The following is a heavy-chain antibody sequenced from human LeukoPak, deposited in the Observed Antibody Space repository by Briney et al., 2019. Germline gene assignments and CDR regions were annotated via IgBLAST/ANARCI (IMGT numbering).Heavy chain of an antibody. J-gene: IGHJ4*02. D-gene: IGHD3-22*01. CDR3: ASYCYDSSGFDY. CDR2: IYHSGST. V-gene: IGHV4-30-2*01. Sequence: PSETLSLTCAVSGGSISSGGYSWSWIRQPPGKGLEWIGYIYHSGSTYYNPSLKSRVTISVDRSKNQFSLKLSSVTAADTAVYYCASYCYDSSGFDYWGQGTLVTVSS. CDR1: GGSISSGGYS.